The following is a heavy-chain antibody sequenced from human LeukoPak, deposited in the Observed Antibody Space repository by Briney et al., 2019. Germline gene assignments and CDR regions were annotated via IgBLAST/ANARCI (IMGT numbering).Heavy chain of an antibody. Sequence: ASVKVSCKAPGYTFTSYYMHWVRQAPGQGLEWMGIINPSGGSTSYAQKFQGRVTMTRDTSTSTVYMELSSLGSEDTAVYYCARDGPGGVTATYTDYWGQGTLVTVSS. CDR2: INPSGGST. CDR3: ARDGPGGVTATYTDY. CDR1: GYTFTSYY. D-gene: IGHD2-21*02. V-gene: IGHV1-46*01. J-gene: IGHJ4*02.